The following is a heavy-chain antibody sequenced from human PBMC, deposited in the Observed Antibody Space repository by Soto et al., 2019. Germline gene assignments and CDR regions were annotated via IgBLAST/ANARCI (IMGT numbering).Heavy chain of an antibody. CDR3: AKDAGVCSGGSCYSGLDAFDI. V-gene: IGHV3-23*01. CDR2: ISGSGGST. D-gene: IGHD2-15*01. J-gene: IGHJ3*02. Sequence: GASLSYSCAASGFTFSSSAISWVRKAPGKGLEWVSAISGSGGSTYYADSVKGRFTISRDNSKNTLYLQMNSLRAEDTAVYYCAKDAGVCSGGSCYSGLDAFDIWGQGTMVTVSS. CDR1: GFTFSSSA.